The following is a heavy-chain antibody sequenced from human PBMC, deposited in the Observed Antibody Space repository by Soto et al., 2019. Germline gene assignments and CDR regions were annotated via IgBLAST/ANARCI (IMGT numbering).Heavy chain of an antibody. Sequence: QVQLVQSGADVKKPGASVKVSCKTSGYTFSGYSIYWIRQPPGQGLEFMGWSNPNSGGTNYSQQFQGRVTMTRDTSVSTAYMELSRLTSADKAIYYCAVPVVVTDTFDYWGQGTLVTVSS. J-gene: IGHJ4*02. V-gene: IGHV1-2*02. CDR1: GYTFSGYS. D-gene: IGHD2-2*01. CDR3: AVPVVVTDTFDY. CDR2: SNPNSGGT.